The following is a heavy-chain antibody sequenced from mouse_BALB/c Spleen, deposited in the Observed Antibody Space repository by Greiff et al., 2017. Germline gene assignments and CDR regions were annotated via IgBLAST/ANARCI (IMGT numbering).Heavy chain of an antibody. CDR1: GYSITSDYA. J-gene: IGHJ1*01. Sequence: EVKLVESGPGLVKPSQSLSLTCTVTGYSITSDYAWNWIRQFPGNKLEWMGYISYSGSTSYNPSLKSRISITRDTSKNQFFLQLNSVTTEDTATYYCARRTYYGSSWYFDVWGAGTTVTVSS. D-gene: IGHD1-1*01. V-gene: IGHV3-2*02. CDR2: ISYSGST. CDR3: ARRTYYGSSWYFDV.